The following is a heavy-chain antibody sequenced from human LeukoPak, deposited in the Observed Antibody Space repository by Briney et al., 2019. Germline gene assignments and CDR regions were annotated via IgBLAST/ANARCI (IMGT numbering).Heavy chain of an antibody. CDR2: IQNSGST. Sequence: PSETLSLTCTVSGGSISSGDYYWSWIRQPPGKGLEWIGYIQNSGSTYYNPSLKSRVTISVDTSKNQFSLKLSSVTAADTAVYYCARGEVATPPGYWGQGTLVTVSS. CDR1: GGSISSGDYY. D-gene: IGHD5-12*01. CDR3: ARGEVATPPGY. J-gene: IGHJ4*02. V-gene: IGHV4-30-4*01.